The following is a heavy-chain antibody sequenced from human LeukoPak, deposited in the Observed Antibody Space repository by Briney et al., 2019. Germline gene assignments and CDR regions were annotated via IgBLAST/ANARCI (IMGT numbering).Heavy chain of an antibody. CDR1: GFTFRNYW. Sequence: GGSLRLSCAASGFTFRNYWMNWVREAPGKGLEWVANIKPDGSEKRYVDSVKGRFTISRDNAKNSLYLQMNSLRAEDTAVYYCARVVGTDEGADYWGQGTLVTVSS. CDR3: ARVVGTDEGADY. CDR2: IKPDGSEK. J-gene: IGHJ4*02. D-gene: IGHD1-7*01. V-gene: IGHV3-7*04.